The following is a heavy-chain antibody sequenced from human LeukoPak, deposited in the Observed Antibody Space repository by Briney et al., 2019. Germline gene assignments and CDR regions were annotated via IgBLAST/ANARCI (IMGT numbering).Heavy chain of an antibody. J-gene: IGHJ6*03. V-gene: IGHV3-53*01. CDR3: AREGGNYDFWSGYYNYYYMDV. D-gene: IGHD3-3*01. CDR1: GFTVSSNY. CDR2: IYSGGST. Sequence: GGSLRLSCAASGFTVSSNYMSWVRQAPGKGLEWVSVIYSGGSTYYADSVKGRFTISRDNSKNTLYLQMNSLRAEDTAVYYCAREGGNYDFWSGYYNYYYMDVWGKGTTVTVSS.